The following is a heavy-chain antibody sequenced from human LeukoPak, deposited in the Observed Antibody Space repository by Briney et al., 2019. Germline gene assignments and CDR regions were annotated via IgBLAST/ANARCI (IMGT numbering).Heavy chain of an antibody. D-gene: IGHD3-10*01. CDR2: IYYSGNT. CDR1: GGSISGSSXF. V-gene: IGHV4-39*01. J-gene: IGHJ4*02. CDR3: ATLKEGIDY. Sequence: SSETLSLTCAVSGGSISGSSXFXGXIRQPXXXXLEWIGSIYYSGNTXYNPSLKNLVTISVDTSKNQFSLKLSSVTAADTAVFYCATLKEGIDYWGQGTLVTVSS.